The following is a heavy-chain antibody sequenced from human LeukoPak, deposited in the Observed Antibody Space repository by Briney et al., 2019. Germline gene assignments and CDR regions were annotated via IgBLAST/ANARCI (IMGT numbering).Heavy chain of an antibody. J-gene: IGHJ6*04. CDR3: ARVDCSSTSCWGSYYGMDV. V-gene: IGHV3-30*04. CDR2: ISYDGSNK. Sequence: PGGSLRLSCAASGFTFSSYEMNWVRQAPGKGLEWVAVISYDGSNKYYADSVKGRFTISRDNSKNTLYLQMNSLRAEDTAVYYCARVDCSSTSCWGSYYGMDVWGKGTTVTVSS. D-gene: IGHD2-2*01. CDR1: GFTFSSYE.